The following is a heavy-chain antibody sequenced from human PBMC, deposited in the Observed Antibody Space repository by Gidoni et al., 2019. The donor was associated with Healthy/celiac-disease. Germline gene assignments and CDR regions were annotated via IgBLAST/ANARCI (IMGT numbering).Heavy chain of an antibody. CDR3: VDYDILTGRDY. CDR2: SYYSGST. J-gene: IGHJ4*02. CDR1: GASLSSYY. V-gene: IGHV4-59*01. D-gene: IGHD3-9*01. Sequence: QLQLQESGPGLVKPSETLSLTCTASGASLSSYYWIWIRHPPGKGLEWIGYSYYSGSTNYNPSLKSRVTISVDTSKNQFSLKLSSVTAADTAVYYCVDYDILTGRDYWGQGTLVTVSS.